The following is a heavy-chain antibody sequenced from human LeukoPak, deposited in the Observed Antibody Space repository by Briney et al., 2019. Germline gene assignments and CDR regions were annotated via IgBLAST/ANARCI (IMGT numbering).Heavy chain of an antibody. V-gene: IGHV3-23*01. CDR2: ISGSGTST. CDR3: AKSGVAARPPPTNFDY. CDR1: GLTFSSYA. Sequence: GGSLRLSCAASGLTFSSYAMSWVRQAPGKGLEWVSGISGSGTSTYYADSVKGRFTISRDNSKNTLYLQMNSLRAEDTAVYYCAKSGVAARPPPTNFDYWGQGTLVTVSS. J-gene: IGHJ4*02. D-gene: IGHD6-6*01.